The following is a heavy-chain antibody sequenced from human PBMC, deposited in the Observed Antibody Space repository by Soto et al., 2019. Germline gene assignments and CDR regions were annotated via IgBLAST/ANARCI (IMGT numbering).Heavy chain of an antibody. D-gene: IGHD2-21*02. V-gene: IGHV1-2*02. CDR3: ARNRRAYCGGDCPWGS. CDR2: IDPNVGNT. Sequence: ALVKVSCKASGYTFNRYYIHWVRQAPGQGLEWMGWIDPNVGNTKYAQNFQGRVTMTWDTSTTTASMELSGLTSDDTAVYFCARNRRAYCGGDCPWGSWGQGTQVTVSS. CDR1: GYTFNRYY. J-gene: IGHJ5*02.